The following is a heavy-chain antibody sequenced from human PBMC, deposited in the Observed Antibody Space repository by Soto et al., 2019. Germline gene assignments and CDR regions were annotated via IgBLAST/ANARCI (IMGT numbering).Heavy chain of an antibody. V-gene: IGHV3-48*03. J-gene: IGHJ6*02. CDR2: ISSSGSTI. CDR3: ARDPHVLRFLEWSYMDV. Sequence: GPLRLSCAASVLTCSSYEMNWVRQAPGKGLEWVSYISSSGSTIYYADSVKGRFTISRDNAKNSLYLQMNSLRAEDTAVYYCARDPHVLRFLEWSYMDVWGQGTTVTVSS. D-gene: IGHD3-3*01. CDR1: VLTCSSYE.